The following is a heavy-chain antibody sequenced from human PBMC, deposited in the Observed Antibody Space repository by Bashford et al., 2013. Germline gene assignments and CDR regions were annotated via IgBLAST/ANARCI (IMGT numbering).Heavy chain of an antibody. V-gene: IGHV4-30-4*01. CDR2: IYYSGST. D-gene: IGHD5-12*01. CDR3: ARAPIVATSYFDY. CDR1: GGSISSGDYY. Sequence: SETLSLTCTVSGGSISSGDYYWSWIRQPPGKGLEWIGYIYYSGSTYYNPSLKSRVTISVDTSKNQFSLKLSSVTAADTAVYYCARAPIVATSYFDYWGQGTLVTVSS. J-gene: IGHJ4*02.